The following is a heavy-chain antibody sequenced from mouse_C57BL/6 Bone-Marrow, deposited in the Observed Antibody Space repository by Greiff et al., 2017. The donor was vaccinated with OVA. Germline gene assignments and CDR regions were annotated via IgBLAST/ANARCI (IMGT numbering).Heavy chain of an antibody. Sequence: QVQLQQPGAELVKPGASVKMSCKASGYTFTSYWITWVKQRPGQGLEWIGDIYPGSGSTNYNEKFKSKATLTVDTSSSTAYMQLSSLTSEDSAVYYGAREGVITTVVAPFAYWGQGTLVTVSA. V-gene: IGHV1-55*01. CDR1: GYTFTSYW. J-gene: IGHJ3*01. D-gene: IGHD1-1*01. CDR2: IYPGSGST. CDR3: AREGVITTVVAPFAY.